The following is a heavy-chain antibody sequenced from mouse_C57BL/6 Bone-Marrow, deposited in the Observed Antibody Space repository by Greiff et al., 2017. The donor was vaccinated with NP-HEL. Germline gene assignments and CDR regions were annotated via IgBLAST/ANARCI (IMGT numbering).Heavy chain of an antibody. J-gene: IGHJ3*01. Sequence: VQLQQSGPELVKPGASVKISCKASGYTFTDYYMSWVKQSPGKSLEWIGDINPNNGGTCYNQKFKGKATLTVDKSSSTAYMELRSLTSEDSAVYYCASCWGYPFAYWGQGTLVTVSA. CDR2: INPNNGGT. CDR3: ASCWGYPFAY. CDR1: GYTFTDYY. V-gene: IGHV1-26*01. D-gene: IGHD2-2*01.